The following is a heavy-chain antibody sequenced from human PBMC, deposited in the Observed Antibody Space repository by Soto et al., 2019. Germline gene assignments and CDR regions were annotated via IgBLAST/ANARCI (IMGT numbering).Heavy chain of an antibody. CDR3: ARGSWGGYSGYVWGYYYYGMDV. D-gene: IGHD5-12*01. Sequence: GGSLRLSCAASGFTFSSYGMHWVRQAPGKGLEWVAVIWYDGSNKYYADSVKGRFTISRDNAKNSLYLEMNSLRAGDTAVYYCARGSWGGYSGYVWGYYYYGMDVWGQGTTVTVSS. V-gene: IGHV3-33*01. CDR2: IWYDGSNK. J-gene: IGHJ6*02. CDR1: GFTFSSYG.